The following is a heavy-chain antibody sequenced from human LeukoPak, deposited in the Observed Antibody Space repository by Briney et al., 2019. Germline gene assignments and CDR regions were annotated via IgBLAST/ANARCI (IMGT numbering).Heavy chain of an antibody. CDR3: ARGHETLVVITTEGGDAFDI. CDR2: MNPNSGNT. Sequence: ASVKVSCKASGGTFTSYDINWVRQATGQGLEWMGWMNPNSGNTGYAQKFQGRVTMTRNTSISTAYMELSSLRSEDTAVYYCARGHETLVVITTEGGDAFDIWGQGTMVTVSS. J-gene: IGHJ3*02. CDR1: GGTFTSYD. D-gene: IGHD3-22*01. V-gene: IGHV1-8*01.